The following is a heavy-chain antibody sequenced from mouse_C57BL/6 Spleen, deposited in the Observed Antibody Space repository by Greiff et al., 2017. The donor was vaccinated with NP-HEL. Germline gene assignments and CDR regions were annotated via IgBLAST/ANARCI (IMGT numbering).Heavy chain of an antibody. D-gene: IGHD1-2*01. CDR2: INPNNGGT. CDR1: GYTFTDYY. Sequence: VQLQQSGPELVKPGASVKISCKASGYTFTDYYMNWVKQSHGKSLEWIGDINPNNGGTSYNQKFKGKATLTVDKSSSTAYMELRSLTSEDSAVYYCARSGNYYGGWYFDVWGTGTTVTVSS. CDR3: ARSGNYYGGWYFDV. J-gene: IGHJ1*03. V-gene: IGHV1-26*01.